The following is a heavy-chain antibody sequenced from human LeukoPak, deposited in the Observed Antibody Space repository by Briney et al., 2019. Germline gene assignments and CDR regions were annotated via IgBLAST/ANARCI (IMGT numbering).Heavy chain of an antibody. Sequence: ASVTVSCKTSGYTFTTCAVHWVRQAPGQRLEWVGWIHADSGNTKYSQKLQGRVAIARDTSASTIYMELTSLRIEDTAVYFCTIGLAGDWDAFDIWGLGTMVTVSS. D-gene: IGHD6-19*01. CDR3: TIGLAGDWDAFDI. CDR1: GYTFTTCA. J-gene: IGHJ3*02. V-gene: IGHV1-3*01. CDR2: IHADSGNT.